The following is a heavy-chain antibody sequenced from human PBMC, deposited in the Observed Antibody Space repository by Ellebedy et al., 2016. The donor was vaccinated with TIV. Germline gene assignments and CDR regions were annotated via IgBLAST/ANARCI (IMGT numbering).Heavy chain of an antibody. J-gene: IGHJ4*02. Sequence: GESLKISXAASGFTFSSYWMSWVRQAPGKGLEWVANIKQDGSEKYYVDSVKGRFTISRDNAKNSLYLQMNSLRAEDTAVYYCAREEGIVVVTYDYWGQGTLVTVSS. CDR2: IKQDGSEK. CDR3: AREEGIVVVTYDY. D-gene: IGHD3-22*01. V-gene: IGHV3-7*01. CDR1: GFTFSSYW.